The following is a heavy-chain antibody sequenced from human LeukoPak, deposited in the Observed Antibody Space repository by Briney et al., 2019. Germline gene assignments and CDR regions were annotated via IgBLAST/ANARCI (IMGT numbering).Heavy chain of an antibody. CDR2: IYYSGNT. CDR3: ARGARGYSYGHFDY. CDR1: GGSISSYY. V-gene: IGHV4-59*01. D-gene: IGHD5-18*01. J-gene: IGHJ4*02. Sequence: KPSETLSLTCTVSGGSISSYYWSWIRQPPGKGLEWIGYIYYSGNTNYNPSLKSRVTISVDTSKNQFSLKLSSVTAADTAVYYCARGARGYSYGHFDYWGQGTLVTVSS.